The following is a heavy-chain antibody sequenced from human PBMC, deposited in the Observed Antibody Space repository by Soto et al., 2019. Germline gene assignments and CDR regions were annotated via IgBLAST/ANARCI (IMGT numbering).Heavy chain of an antibody. V-gene: IGHV4-39*01. CDR3: ARPGAPADLYYFDY. J-gene: IGHJ4*02. CDR1: GGSTSSSSYY. D-gene: IGHD1-26*01. Sequence: PSETLSLTCTVSGGSTSSSSYYWGWIRQPPGKGLEWIGSIYYSGSTYYNPSLKSRVTISVDTSKNQFSLKLSSVTAADTAVYYCARPGAPADLYYFDYWGQGTLVTVSS. CDR2: IYYSGST.